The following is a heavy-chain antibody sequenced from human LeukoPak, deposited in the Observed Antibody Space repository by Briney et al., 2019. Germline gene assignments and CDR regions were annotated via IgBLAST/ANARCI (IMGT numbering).Heavy chain of an antibody. J-gene: IGHJ4*02. Sequence: GGSLRLSCAASGFTVSSNYMSWVRQAPGKGLEWVSVIYSGGSTYYADSVKGRFTISRDNSKNTLYLQMNSLRAEDTAVYYCARDSQLLLWFGELPTNAFDYWGQGTLVTVSS. CDR1: GFTVSSNY. CDR2: IYSGGST. CDR3: ARDSQLLLWFGELPTNAFDY. D-gene: IGHD3-10*01. V-gene: IGHV3-53*01.